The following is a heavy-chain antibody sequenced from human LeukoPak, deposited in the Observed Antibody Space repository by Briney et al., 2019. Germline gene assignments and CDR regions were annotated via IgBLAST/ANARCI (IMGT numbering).Heavy chain of an antibody. CDR3: GRGPIELWLHNGIDV. CDR1: GFTFGDHA. CDR2: IRSRAYRGTT. D-gene: IGHD5-18*01. Sequence: GGSLRLSCSTSGFTFGDHAMSWVRQAPGKGLEWVSFIRSRAYRGTTEYAASVRDRFTISRDDSKSIAYLQMNSLKIDDTAVYFCGRGPIELWLHNGIDVWGQGTTVTVS. J-gene: IGHJ6*02. V-gene: IGHV3-49*04.